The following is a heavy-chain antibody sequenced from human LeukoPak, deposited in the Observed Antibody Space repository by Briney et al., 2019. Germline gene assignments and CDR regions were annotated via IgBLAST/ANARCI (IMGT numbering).Heavy chain of an antibody. D-gene: IGHD1-26*01. J-gene: IGHJ4*02. CDR1: GGSISSYY. CDR2: IYYSGST. CDR3: ATSTDSGSYRELSFDY. Sequence: SETLSLTCTVSGGSISSYYWSWIRQPPGKGLEWIGYIYYSGSTNYNPSLKSRVTISVDTSKNQFSLKLSSVTAADTAVHYCATSTDSGSYRELSFDYWGQGTLVTVSS. V-gene: IGHV4-59*01.